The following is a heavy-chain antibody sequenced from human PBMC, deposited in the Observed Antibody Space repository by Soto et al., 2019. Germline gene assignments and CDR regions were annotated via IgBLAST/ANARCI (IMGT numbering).Heavy chain of an antibody. D-gene: IGHD2-15*01. J-gene: IGHJ6*02. Sequence: GGSLRLSCAASGVTFTYAWMTWVRQTPGKGLQWVGRIKSKADGGTTEYAAPVKGRFTISTDDSKNTLYLQMTSLKTEDTAVYFCTTCSGGSCYLDYYGMDVWGQGTTVTVS. V-gene: IGHV3-15*07. CDR3: TTCSGGSCYLDYYGMDV. CDR1: GVTFTYAW. CDR2: IKSKADGGTT.